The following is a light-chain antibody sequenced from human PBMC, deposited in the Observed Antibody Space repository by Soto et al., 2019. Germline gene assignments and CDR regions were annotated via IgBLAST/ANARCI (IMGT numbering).Light chain of an antibody. CDR3: QQYNTLSGT. J-gene: IGKJ1*01. CDR2: AAS. V-gene: IGKV1-5*01. CDR1: QTISSW. Sequence: DIQMTQSPSTLSGSVGDRVTITCRASQTISSWLAWYQQKPGKAPKLLIYAASSLQSGVPSRFSGSGSGTEFSLTISSLQPDDFASYYCQQYNTLSGTFGQGTKVDIK.